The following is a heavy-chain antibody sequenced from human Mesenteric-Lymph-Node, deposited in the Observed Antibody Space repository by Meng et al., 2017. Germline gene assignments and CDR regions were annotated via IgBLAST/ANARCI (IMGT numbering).Heavy chain of an antibody. CDR2: IYYSGST. CDR3: ASREAYYDSSGYRSGGDDAFDI. J-gene: IGHJ3*02. D-gene: IGHD3-22*01. CDR1: GGSISSYY. V-gene: IGHV4-59*08. Sequence: ESLKISCTVSGGSISSYYWSWIRQPPGKGLEWIGYIYYSGSTNYNPSLKSRVTISVDTSKNQFSLKLSSVTAADTAVYYCASREAYYDSSGYRSGGDDAFDIWGQGTMVTVSS.